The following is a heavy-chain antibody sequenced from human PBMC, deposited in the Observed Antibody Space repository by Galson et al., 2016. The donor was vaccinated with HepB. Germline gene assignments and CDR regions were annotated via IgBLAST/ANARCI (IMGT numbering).Heavy chain of an antibody. V-gene: IGHV3-30*04. CDR2: ISYGGSNK. J-gene: IGHJ4*02. CDR1: GFTFSSYA. Sequence: SLRLSCAASGFTFSSYAMHWVRQAPGKGLEWVAVISYGGSNKYYADSVKGRFTISRDNSKNTLYLQMNSLRAEDTAVYYCARDSWGYCSGGSCYPLGYWGQGTLVTVSS. D-gene: IGHD2-15*01. CDR3: ARDSWGYCSGGSCYPLGY.